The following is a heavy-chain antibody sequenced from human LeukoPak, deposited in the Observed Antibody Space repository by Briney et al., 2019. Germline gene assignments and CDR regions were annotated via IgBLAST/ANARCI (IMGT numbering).Heavy chain of an antibody. D-gene: IGHD4-11*01. CDR2: MKSSRDGGTS. CDR3: TTLSNDVHY. V-gene: IGHV3-15*01. J-gene: IGHJ4*02. Sequence: GGSLRLSCAASGFTFHNAWMTWVRQTPGKGLEWVGRMKSSRDGGTSDYAAPVKGRFTISRDDSKNTLYLYMNSLRAEDTAVYYCTTLSNDVHYWGQGALVTVS. CDR1: GFTFHNAW.